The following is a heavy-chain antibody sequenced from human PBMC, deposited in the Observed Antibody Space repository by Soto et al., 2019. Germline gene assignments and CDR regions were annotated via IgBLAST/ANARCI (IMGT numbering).Heavy chain of an antibody. Sequence: QPGGSLRLSCAPSGFTLPGYSMNWVRQAPGKGLEWVSYISSSSDTIYYADSVKGRFTISRDNAKNLLYLQIKSLRAEDTAVYYCARSSTFYDYWGQGTPVTVSS. CDR2: ISSSSDTI. CDR1: GFTLPGYS. D-gene: IGHD6-6*01. J-gene: IGHJ4*02. CDR3: ARSSTFYDY. V-gene: IGHV3-48*01.